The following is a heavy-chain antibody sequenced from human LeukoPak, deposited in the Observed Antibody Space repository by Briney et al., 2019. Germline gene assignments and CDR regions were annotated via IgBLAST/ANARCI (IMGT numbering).Heavy chain of an antibody. V-gene: IGHV3-30*03. D-gene: IGHD6-13*01. CDR2: VSSDGSIK. Sequence: PGGSLRLSCVASGFTFSSYGIHWVRHAPGKGLEWVAVVSSDGSIKYNADSVKGRFTIFRDTSKNTVYLQMNSLGAEDTAFYYCARGYSSSWLGYFDYWGQGTLVTVSS. CDR1: GFTFSSYG. J-gene: IGHJ4*02. CDR3: ARGYSSSWLGYFDY.